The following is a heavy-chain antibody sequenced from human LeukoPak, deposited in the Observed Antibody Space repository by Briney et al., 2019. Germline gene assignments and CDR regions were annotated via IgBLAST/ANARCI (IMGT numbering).Heavy chain of an antibody. Sequence: PGRSLRLSCAASGFTFSSYGMHWVRQAPGKGLEWVAVIWYDGCNKYYADSVKGRFTISRDNSKNTLYLQMNSLRAEDTAVYYCARDILMFSGSYYTYYYYGMDVWGQGTTVTVSS. CDR3: ARDILMFSGSYYTYYYYGMDV. D-gene: IGHD3-10*01. V-gene: IGHV3-33*01. CDR1: GFTFSSYG. CDR2: IWYDGCNK. J-gene: IGHJ6*02.